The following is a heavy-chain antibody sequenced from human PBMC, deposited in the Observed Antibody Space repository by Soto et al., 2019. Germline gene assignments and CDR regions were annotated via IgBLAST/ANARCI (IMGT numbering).Heavy chain of an antibody. J-gene: IGHJ4*02. CDR2: IYYSGST. Sequence: SETLSLTCTVSGGSVSSGSYYWSWIRQPPGKGLEWIGYIYYSGSTNYNPSLKSRVTISVDTSKNQFSLKLSSVTAADTAVYYCARDPYGDFTHYFDYWGQGTLVTVSS. CDR1: GGSVSSGSYY. D-gene: IGHD4-17*01. V-gene: IGHV4-61*01. CDR3: ARDPYGDFTHYFDY.